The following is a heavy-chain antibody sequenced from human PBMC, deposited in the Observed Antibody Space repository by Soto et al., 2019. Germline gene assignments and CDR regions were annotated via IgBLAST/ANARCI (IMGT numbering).Heavy chain of an antibody. Sequence: SETLSLTCAVYGGSFSGYYWSWIRQPPGKGLEWIGEINHSGSTNYNPSLKSRVTISVDTSKNQFSLKLSSVTAADSAVYFCARLEGLATISYYFDFWGQGALVTVSS. D-gene: IGHD3-9*01. V-gene: IGHV4-34*01. CDR3: ARLEGLATISYYFDF. CDR2: INHSGST. J-gene: IGHJ4*02. CDR1: GGSFSGYY.